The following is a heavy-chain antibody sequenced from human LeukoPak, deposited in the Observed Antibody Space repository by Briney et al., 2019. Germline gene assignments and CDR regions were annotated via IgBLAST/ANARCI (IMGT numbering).Heavy chain of an antibody. J-gene: IGHJ4*02. Sequence: SETLSLTCTVSGGSISSSSYYWGWIRQPPGKGLEWNGSIYYSGSTYYNPSLKSRVTISVDTSKNQFSLKLSSVTAADTAVYYCARLGTYYYDSSGYYDYWGQGTLVTVSS. CDR1: GGSISSSSYY. V-gene: IGHV4-39*01. D-gene: IGHD3-22*01. CDR3: ARLGTYYYDSSGYYDY. CDR2: IYYSGST.